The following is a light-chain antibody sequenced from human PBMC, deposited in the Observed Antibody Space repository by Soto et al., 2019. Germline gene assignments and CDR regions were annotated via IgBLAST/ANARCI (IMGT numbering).Light chain of an antibody. V-gene: IGLV1-40*01. J-gene: IGLJ3*02. Sequence: QSVLTQPPSVSGAPGQRVSISCTGTNTNIGAGYDVNWYQLLPGTAPKLLIYANINRPSGVPDRFSGSKSGASAFLVITGLQAEDEAEYYCQSYDSSLSAWKVFGGGTTLTVL. CDR2: ANI. CDR1: NTNIGAGYD. CDR3: QSYDSSLSAWKV.